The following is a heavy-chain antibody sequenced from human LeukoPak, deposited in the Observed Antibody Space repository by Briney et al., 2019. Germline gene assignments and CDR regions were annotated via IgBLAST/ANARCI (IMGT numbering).Heavy chain of an antibody. D-gene: IGHD2-8*01. CDR2: ISPSSSYI. CDR3: AAVRSRQWSNDAFDV. Sequence: PGGSLRLSCAASGFAFSSYTINWVRQAPGKGLEWVSCISPSSSYIHYGDSVKGRFTISRDNARKSLYLQMNSLRAEDTALYYCAAVRSRQWSNDAFDVWGQGTMVTVSS. J-gene: IGHJ3*01. V-gene: IGHV3-21*01. CDR1: GFAFSSYT.